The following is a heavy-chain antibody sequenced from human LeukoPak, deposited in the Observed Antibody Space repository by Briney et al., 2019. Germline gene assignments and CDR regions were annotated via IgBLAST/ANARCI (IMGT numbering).Heavy chain of an antibody. J-gene: IGHJ4*02. Sequence: PSETLSLTCSVSGVAIRSGSYNWLWLRQPAGKGLEWIGRIYTSGSTNYNPSLKSRVTISLDTSKNQFSLKLSSVTAADTAVYYCARGVVAAAGRTFDFWGQGTLVTVSS. D-gene: IGHD6-13*01. V-gene: IGHV4-61*02. CDR2: IYTSGST. CDR1: GVAIRSGSYN. CDR3: ARGVVAAAGRTFDF.